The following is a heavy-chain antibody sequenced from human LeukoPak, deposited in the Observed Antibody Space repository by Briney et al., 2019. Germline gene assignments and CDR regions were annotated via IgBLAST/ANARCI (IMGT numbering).Heavy chain of an antibody. CDR3: AKDLHYGSADY. CDR1: GFTVSSNS. D-gene: IGHD3-10*01. CDR2: IYSDNT. V-gene: IGHV3-53*01. J-gene: IGHJ4*02. Sequence: GGSLRLSCTVSGFTVSSNSMSWVRQAPGKGLEWVSFIYSDNTHYSDSVKGRFTISRDNSKNALYLQMNSLRAEDTAVYYCAKDLHYGSADYWGQGTLVTVSS.